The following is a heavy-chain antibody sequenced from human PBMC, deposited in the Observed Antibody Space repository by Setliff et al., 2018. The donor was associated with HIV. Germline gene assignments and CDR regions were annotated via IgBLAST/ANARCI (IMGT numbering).Heavy chain of an antibody. CDR2: IDTSEST. CDR1: GGSISSYY. CDR3: ARGGSMTTLTT. V-gene: IGHV4-4*07. D-gene: IGHD4-4*01. Sequence: PSETLSLTCTVSGGSISSYYWNWIRQSAGKGLEWIGRIDTSESTNYNPSLKSRVTMSVDTSNHQFSLKLRSVTAADTAVYYCARGGSMTTLTTWGQGTLVTV. J-gene: IGHJ4*02.